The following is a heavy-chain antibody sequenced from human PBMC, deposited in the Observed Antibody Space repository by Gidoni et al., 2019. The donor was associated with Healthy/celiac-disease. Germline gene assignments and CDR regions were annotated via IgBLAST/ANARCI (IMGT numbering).Heavy chain of an antibody. D-gene: IGHD1-20*01. CDR1: EFPFSSTN. V-gene: IGHV3-48*01. Sequence: EVQLVESGGGLVQPGGSLRLSCAASEFPFSSTNMNWVRQAPWKGLEGVSYISSSRRTIYYADSVKGRFTISRDNAKNSLYLQMNSLRAEDTAVYYCARYRITGTTSYYYYGMDVWGQGTTVTVSS. CDR3: ARYRITGTTSYYYYGMDV. J-gene: IGHJ6*02. CDR2: ISSSRRTI.